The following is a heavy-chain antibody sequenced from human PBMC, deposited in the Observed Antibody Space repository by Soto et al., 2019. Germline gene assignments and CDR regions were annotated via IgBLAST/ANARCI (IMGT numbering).Heavy chain of an antibody. CDR1: GGSFSGYY. Sequence: SETLSLTCAVYGGSFSGYYWSWIRQPPGKGLEWIGEINHSGSTNYNPSLKSRVTISVDTSKNQFSLKLSSVTAADTAVYYCARGRNDFWSGYYMGYYYYYMDVWGKGTTVTVSS. V-gene: IGHV4-34*01. CDR2: INHSGST. CDR3: ARGRNDFWSGYYMGYYYYYMDV. D-gene: IGHD3-3*01. J-gene: IGHJ6*03.